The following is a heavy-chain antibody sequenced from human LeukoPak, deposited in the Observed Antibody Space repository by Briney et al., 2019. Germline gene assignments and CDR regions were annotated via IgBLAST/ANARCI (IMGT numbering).Heavy chain of an antibody. V-gene: IGHV1-2*02. CDR2: ISPDNDAT. J-gene: IGHJ4*02. CDR3: SRDQGDCTGGTCPTLAY. Sequence: ASVKVSCKASGYTFSQNHMYWIRQAPGQGLESMGWISPDNDATKYAQKFQGRVTMTRDTSITTAYMELRRLRSDDTAVYYCSRDQGDCTGGTCPTLAYWGQGTLVTVSS. D-gene: IGHD2-8*02. CDR1: GYTFSQNH.